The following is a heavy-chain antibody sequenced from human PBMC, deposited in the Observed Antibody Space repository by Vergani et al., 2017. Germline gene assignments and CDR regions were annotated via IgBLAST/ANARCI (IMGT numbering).Heavy chain of an antibody. CDR1: GGSISSGSYY. CDR2: IYTSGST. J-gene: IGHJ6*02. V-gene: IGHV4-61*02. CDR3: ARGLNYYDSSGYYWKYYYYGMDV. Sequence: QVQLQESGPGLVKPSQTLSLTFTVSGGSISSGSYYWSWIRHPAGKGLEWIGRIYTSGSTNHNPSLKSRVHISVDTSKNQLSLKLSSVTAADTAVYYCARGLNYYDSSGYYWKYYYYGMDVWGQGTTVTVSS. D-gene: IGHD3-22*01.